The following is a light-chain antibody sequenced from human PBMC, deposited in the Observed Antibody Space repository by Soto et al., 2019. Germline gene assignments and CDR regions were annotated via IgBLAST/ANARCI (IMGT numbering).Light chain of an antibody. CDR3: QSYDRSLSGV. V-gene: IGLV1-40*01. CDR2: GDT. Sequence: SVLTQPPSVSGAPGQRVTISCTGSSSNIGAGYDVHWYQQLPGTAPKLLIYGDTKRPSGVPDRFSGSRSGTSVSLAITGLQAEDEADYYCQSYDRSLSGVFGGGTKVTVL. J-gene: IGLJ3*02. CDR1: SSNIGAGYD.